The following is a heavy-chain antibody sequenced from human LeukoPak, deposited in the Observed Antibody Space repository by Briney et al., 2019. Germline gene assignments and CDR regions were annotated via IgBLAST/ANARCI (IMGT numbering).Heavy chain of an antibody. J-gene: IGHJ4*02. V-gene: IGHV3-23*01. D-gene: IGHD4-23*01. Sequence: GGSLRLSCAASGFTFSNYYMSWVRQAPGKGLDWVSAISGSGGNTYYADSVKGRFTISRDNSKNTLYLQMNSLRAEDTAVYYCAKDQYGGNPQYYFDYWGQGTLVTVSS. CDR3: AKDQYGGNPQYYFDY. CDR2: ISGSGGNT. CDR1: GFTFSNYY.